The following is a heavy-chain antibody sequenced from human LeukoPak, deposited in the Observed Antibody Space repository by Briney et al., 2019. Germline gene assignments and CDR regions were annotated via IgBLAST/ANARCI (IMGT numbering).Heavy chain of an antibody. D-gene: IGHD5-24*01. Sequence: GGSLRLSCAASGFTFSSYAMSWVRQAPGKGLEWVSAISGSGGSTYYADSVKGRFTISRDNSKNTPYLQMNSLRAEDTAVYYCAKDRGDGYIGTFDYWGQGTLVTVSS. CDR3: AKDRGDGYIGTFDY. CDR2: ISGSGGST. J-gene: IGHJ4*02. CDR1: GFTFSSYA. V-gene: IGHV3-23*01.